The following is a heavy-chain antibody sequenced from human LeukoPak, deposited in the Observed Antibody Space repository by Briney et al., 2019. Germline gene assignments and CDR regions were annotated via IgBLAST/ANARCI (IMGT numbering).Heavy chain of an antibody. V-gene: IGHV1-8*01. D-gene: IGHD6-19*01. CDR1: GYTFTSYD. Sequence: ASVKVSCKASGYTFTSYDINWVRQATGQGLEWMGWMNPNSGNTGYAQKFQGRVTMTRNTSISTAYMELRSLRSDDTAVYYCARDQTDGMLRVSSGWFVLDYWGQGTLVTVSS. CDR3: ARDQTDGMLRVSSGWFVLDY. CDR2: MNPNSGNT. J-gene: IGHJ4*02.